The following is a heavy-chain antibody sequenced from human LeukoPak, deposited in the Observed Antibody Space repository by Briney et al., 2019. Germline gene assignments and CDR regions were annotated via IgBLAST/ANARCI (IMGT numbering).Heavy chain of an antibody. CDR2: ISSSGGST. D-gene: IGHD6-13*01. V-gene: IGHV3-23*01. Sequence: GGSLRLSGAASGFTFSSYAMSWVRQAPGKGLEWVSAISSSGGSTYYADSVKGRFTISRDNSKNTLYLQMNSLRAEDTAVYYCATYGYSSSWYQDYWGQGTLVTVSS. CDR3: ATYGYSSSWYQDY. J-gene: IGHJ4*02. CDR1: GFTFSSYA.